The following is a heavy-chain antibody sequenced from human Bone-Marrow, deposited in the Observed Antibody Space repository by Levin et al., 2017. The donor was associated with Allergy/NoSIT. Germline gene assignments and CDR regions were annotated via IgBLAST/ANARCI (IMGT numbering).Heavy chain of an antibody. D-gene: IGHD3-10*01. Sequence: HSGGSLRLSCTASGFTYDDYAMHWVRQDPVKGLEWVSGISWNNVIVGYADSVKGRFTISRDNAKKSLYLQMDSLRIEDTALYYCAKGHSGIIFDFDYWGQGTPVTVSS. CDR2: ISWNNVIV. J-gene: IGHJ4*02. CDR1: GFTYDDYA. V-gene: IGHV3-9*01. CDR3: AKGHSGIIFDFDY.